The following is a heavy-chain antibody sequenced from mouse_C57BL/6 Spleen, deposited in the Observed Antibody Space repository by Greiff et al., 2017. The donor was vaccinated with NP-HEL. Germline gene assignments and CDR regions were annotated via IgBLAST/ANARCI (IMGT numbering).Heavy chain of an antibody. J-gene: IGHJ4*01. CDR3: ARKESSVDY. Sequence: QVQLQQPGAELVRPGTSVKLSCKASGYTFTSYWMHWVKQRPGQGLEWIGVIDPSDSYTNYNQKFKGKATLTVDTSSSTAYMPLSSLTSEDSAVYYCARKESSVDYWGQGTSVTVSS. D-gene: IGHD3-2*02. V-gene: IGHV1-59*01. CDR1: GYTFTSYW. CDR2: IDPSDSYT.